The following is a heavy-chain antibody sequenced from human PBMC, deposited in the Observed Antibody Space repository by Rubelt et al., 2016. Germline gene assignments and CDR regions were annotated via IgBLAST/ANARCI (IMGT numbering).Heavy chain of an antibody. J-gene: IGHJ4*02. V-gene: IGHV4-34*01. CDR2: INHSGST. CDR1: GGSFSGYY. D-gene: IGHD4-17*01. CDR3: ARYTVTMGYYFDY. Sequence: QVQLQQWGAGLLKPSETLSLTCAVYGGSFSGYYWSWIRQPAGKGLEWIGEINHSGSTNYNPSLKSRVTISVDTSKNHFSLKLSSVTAADTAVYYCARYTVTMGYYFDYWGQGTLVTVSA.